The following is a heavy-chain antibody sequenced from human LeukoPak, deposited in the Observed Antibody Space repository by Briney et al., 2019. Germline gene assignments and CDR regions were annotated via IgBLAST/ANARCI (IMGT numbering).Heavy chain of an antibody. CDR2: IYYSGST. Sequence: SETLSLTCTVSGGSISSYYWSWIRQSPGKGLEWIGYIYYSGSTNYNPSLKSRVTISVDTSKNQFSLKLSSVTAADTAVYYCARGRLKQQPTVFDYWGQGTLVTVSS. V-gene: IGHV4-59*01. CDR3: ARGRLKQQPTVFDY. CDR1: GGSISSYY. D-gene: IGHD6-13*01. J-gene: IGHJ4*02.